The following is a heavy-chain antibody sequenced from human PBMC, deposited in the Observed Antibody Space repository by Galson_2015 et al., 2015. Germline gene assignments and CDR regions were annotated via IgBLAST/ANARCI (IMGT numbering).Heavy chain of an antibody. J-gene: IGHJ4*02. CDR3: ASAEVAGTLGFDY. D-gene: IGHD6-19*01. Sequence: SVKVSCKASGYTFTSYTMHWVRQAPGQRFEWIGWINGGNGDTQYSQKFQGRLTITRDTSARTAYLDLGSLRSEDTAIYYCASAEVAGTLGFDYWGQGTLVIVSS. CDR2: INGGNGDT. CDR1: GYTFTSYT. V-gene: IGHV1-3*01.